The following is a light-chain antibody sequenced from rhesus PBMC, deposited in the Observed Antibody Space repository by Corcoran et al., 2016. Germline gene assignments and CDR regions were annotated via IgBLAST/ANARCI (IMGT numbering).Light chain of an antibody. V-gene: IGLV3-25*02. CDR3: QVWDSRSKYI. J-gene: IGLJ1*01. CDR1: NIGDVN. CDR2: ADS. Sequence: SYELTQPPSVSAASGQTARITCGGDNIGDVNVNWYQQKPAQAPVLVIYADSKRPSGIPERFFGSKSGNTAALTITWLEAGDEADYHGQVWDSRSKYIFGGGTRLTVL.